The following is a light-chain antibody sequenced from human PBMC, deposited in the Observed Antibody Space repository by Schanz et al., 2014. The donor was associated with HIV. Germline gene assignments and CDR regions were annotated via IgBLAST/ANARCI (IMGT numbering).Light chain of an antibody. CDR3: QQYGSSPWT. J-gene: IGKJ1*01. Sequence: EIVLTQSPGSLSLSPGGRATLSCGASQRLSSNFLAWYQQKPGQAPRLLIYAASTRATGIPDRFSGSESGTDFTLTINRMEPEDYAVYYCQQYGSSPWTFGQGTRVDVK. V-gene: IGKV3-20*01. CDR1: QRLSSNF. CDR2: AAS.